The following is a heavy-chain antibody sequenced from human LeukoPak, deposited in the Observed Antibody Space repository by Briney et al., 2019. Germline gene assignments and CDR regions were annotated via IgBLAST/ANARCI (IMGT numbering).Heavy chain of an antibody. J-gene: IGHJ4*02. CDR3: VKVDSNSWYLGFDF. Sequence: PGRSLRLSCATSGFTFGDYAMHWVRLAPGKGLEWVSGISRNSDSVGYADSVKGRFTISRDNAKSSLSLQMNSLRTEDTAVYYCVKVDSNSWYLGFDFWGQGTLVTVSS. CDR2: ISRNSDSV. CDR1: GFTFGDYA. D-gene: IGHD2/OR15-2a*01. V-gene: IGHV3-9*01.